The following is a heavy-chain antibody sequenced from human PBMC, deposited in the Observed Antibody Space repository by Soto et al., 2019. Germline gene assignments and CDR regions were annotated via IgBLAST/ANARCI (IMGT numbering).Heavy chain of an antibody. V-gene: IGHV1-69*13. CDR3: ARDNVAAAGFDY. CDR1: GGTFSSYA. Sequence: SVKVSCKASGGTFSSYAISWVRQAPGQGLEWMGGIIPIFGTANYAQKFQGRVTITADESTSTAYMELSSLRSEDTAVYYCARDNVAAAGFDYWGQGTLVTVSS. D-gene: IGHD6-13*01. J-gene: IGHJ4*02. CDR2: IIPIFGTA.